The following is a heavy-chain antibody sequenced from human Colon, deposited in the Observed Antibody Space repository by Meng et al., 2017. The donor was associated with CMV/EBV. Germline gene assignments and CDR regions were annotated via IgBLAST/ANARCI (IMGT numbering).Heavy chain of an antibody. D-gene: IGHD4-17*01. CDR2: LSSTGSYI. CDR3: ARDQGGDRELR. Sequence: GESLKISCATSGFTFGTYTMHWVRQAPGKGLQRVSSLSSTGSYIYYEDSVKDRFTISRDSAKKSLYLQMNSLRAEDTAVYYCARDQGGDRELRWGQGTLVTVSS. CDR1: GFTFGTYT. J-gene: IGHJ4*02. V-gene: IGHV3-21*01.